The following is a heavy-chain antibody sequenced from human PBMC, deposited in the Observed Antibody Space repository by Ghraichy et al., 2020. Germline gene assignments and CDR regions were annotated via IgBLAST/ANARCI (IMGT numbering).Heavy chain of an antibody. CDR2: VRYDGSTE. V-gene: IGHV3-30*02. CDR3: AKEGGGHDVGATTFAFDI. J-gene: IGHJ3*02. Sequence: GGSLRLSCAASGFTFSSYGMHWVHQAPGKGLEWVAFVRYDGSTEYYADSVKGRFTISRDNSKNTLYLQMNSLRAEDTAMYYCAKEGGGHDVGATTFAFDIWGQGTMVTVSS. D-gene: IGHD1-26*01. CDR1: GFTFSSYG.